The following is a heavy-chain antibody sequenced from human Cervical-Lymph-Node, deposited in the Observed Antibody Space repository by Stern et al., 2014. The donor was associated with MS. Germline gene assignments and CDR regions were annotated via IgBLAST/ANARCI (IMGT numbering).Heavy chain of an antibody. CDR1: GFTFTSSA. D-gene: IGHD3-22*01. J-gene: IGHJ6*02. Sequence: QMQLVQSGPEVKKPGTSVKVSCKASGFTFTSSAVQWVRQARGKSLEWIGWIVVGSGNTNYAQKFQERVTITRDMSTSTAYMELSSLRSEDTAVYYCAAERYYYDSSGFLGMDVWGQGTTVTVSS. CDR3: AAERYYYDSSGFLGMDV. CDR2: IVVGSGNT. V-gene: IGHV1-58*01.